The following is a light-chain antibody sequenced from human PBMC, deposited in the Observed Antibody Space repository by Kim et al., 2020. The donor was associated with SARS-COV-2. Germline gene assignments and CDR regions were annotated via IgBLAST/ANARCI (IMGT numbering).Light chain of an antibody. CDR1: SGSIDDNY. CDR3: QSYNRDNVI. Sequence: GKTVTRSCTRSSGSIDDNYVQWYQQRPGGVPTTVIYEDDQRPSGVSDRFSGSIDNSSNSASLTISGLRTEDEADYYCQSYNRDNVIFGGGTQLTVL. J-gene: IGLJ2*01. CDR2: EDD. V-gene: IGLV6-57*03.